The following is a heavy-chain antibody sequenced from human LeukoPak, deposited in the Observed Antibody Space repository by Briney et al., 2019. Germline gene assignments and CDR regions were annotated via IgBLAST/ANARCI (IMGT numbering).Heavy chain of an antibody. V-gene: IGHV3-30*02. J-gene: IGHJ6*03. CDR1: GFTFSSYG. D-gene: IGHD6-19*01. Sequence: PGGSLRLSCAASGFTFSSYGMHWVRQAPGKGLEWVAFIRHDGSNKYYADSVRGRFTISRDNSKNTLYLQMNSLRAEDTAVYYCAKDSVAGNDYYYYYMDVWGKGTTVTVSS. CDR2: IRHDGSNK. CDR3: AKDSVAGNDYYYYYMDV.